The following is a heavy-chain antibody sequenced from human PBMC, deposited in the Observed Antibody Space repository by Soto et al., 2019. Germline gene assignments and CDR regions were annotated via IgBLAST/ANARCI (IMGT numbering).Heavy chain of an antibody. Sequence: GGALRLYCAASGLTFSTYAGGWVRQAPGKGLEWVSSITVSGAYTYYADSVKGRFTISRDNSKNTLYLHMNSLRAEDTAVYYCAKALRRFDYWGQGTLVTVSS. CDR3: AKALRRFDY. CDR1: GLTFSTYA. D-gene: IGHD4-17*01. V-gene: IGHV3-23*01. J-gene: IGHJ4*02. CDR2: ITVSGAYT.